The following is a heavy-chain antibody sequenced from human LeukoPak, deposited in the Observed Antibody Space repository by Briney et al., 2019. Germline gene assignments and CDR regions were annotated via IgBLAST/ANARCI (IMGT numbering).Heavy chain of an antibody. CDR2: INTNTGNP. CDR1: GYTFTSYA. V-gene: IGHV7-4-1*02. CDR3: ARGDSGSYSDYFDY. J-gene: IGHJ4*02. D-gene: IGHD1-26*01. Sequence: GASVKVSCKASGYTFTSYAMNWVRQAPGQGLEWMGWINTNTGNPTYAQGFTGRFVFSLDTSVSTAYLQISGLKAEDTAVYYCARGDSGSYSDYFDYWGQGTLVTVSS.